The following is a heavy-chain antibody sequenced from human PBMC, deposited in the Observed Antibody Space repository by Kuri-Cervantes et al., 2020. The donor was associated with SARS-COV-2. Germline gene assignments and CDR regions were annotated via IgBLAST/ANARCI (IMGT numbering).Heavy chain of an antibody. CDR3: AKVINSGSWFDP. CDR1: GFTFSSHA. D-gene: IGHD6-19*01. CDR2: ISGSGGRT. Sequence: GESLKISCAASGFTFSSHAMSWVRQAPGKVLEWVSAISGSGGRTYYADSVKGRFTISRDNSKNTLYLQMNSLRAEDTAVYYCAKVINSGSWFDPWGQGTLVTVSS. J-gene: IGHJ5*02. V-gene: IGHV3-23*01.